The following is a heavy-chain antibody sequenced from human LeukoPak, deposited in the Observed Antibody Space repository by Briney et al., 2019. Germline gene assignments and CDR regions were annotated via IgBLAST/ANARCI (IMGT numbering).Heavy chain of an antibody. J-gene: IGHJ4*02. CDR3: AKVRSMVRGLRPYYFDY. CDR2: ISGSGGST. V-gene: IGHV3-23*01. Sequence: SCKASGYTFTSYAMSWVRQAPGKGLEWVSAISGSGGSTYYADSVKGRFTISRDNSKNTLYLQMNSLRAEDTAVYYCAKVRSMVRGLRPYYFDYWGQGTLVTVSS. D-gene: IGHD3-10*01. CDR1: GYTFTSYA.